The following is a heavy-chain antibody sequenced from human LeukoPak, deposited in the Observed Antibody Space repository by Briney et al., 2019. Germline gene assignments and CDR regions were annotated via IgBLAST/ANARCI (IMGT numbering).Heavy chain of an antibody. Sequence: GGSLRLSCAASGFTFSSYGMHWVRQAPGKGLEWVAVISYDGGNKYYADSVKGRFTISRDNSKNTLYLQMNSLRAEDTAVYYCAKVSSYGDYSLGYWGQGTLVTVSS. CDR2: ISYDGGNK. CDR3: AKVSSYGDYSLGY. V-gene: IGHV3-30*18. D-gene: IGHD4-17*01. J-gene: IGHJ4*02. CDR1: GFTFSSYG.